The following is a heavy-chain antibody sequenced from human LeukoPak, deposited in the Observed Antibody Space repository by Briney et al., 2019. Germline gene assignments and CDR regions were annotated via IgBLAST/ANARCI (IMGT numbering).Heavy chain of an antibody. D-gene: IGHD6-19*01. CDR1: GFTFNNAW. J-gene: IGHJ4*02. CDR3: TTYRSGHY. CDR2: ITTKRSNYAT. V-gene: IGHV3-73*01. Sequence: GRSLRHSCAASGFTFNNAWMSWVSLAPGKGLEWVGRITTKRSNYATAYTASVKGRFTISRHDSENTAYLQMNSLKTEDTALYYCTTYRSGHYWGQGTLVTVSS.